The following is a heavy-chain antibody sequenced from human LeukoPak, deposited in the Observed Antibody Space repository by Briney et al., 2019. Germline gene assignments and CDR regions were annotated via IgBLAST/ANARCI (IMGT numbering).Heavy chain of an antibody. CDR3: AKDYYDSSGYYWNY. J-gene: IGHJ4*02. V-gene: IGHV3-23*01. Sequence: GGFLRLSCAASGFTFSGSAMHWVRQAPGKGLEWVSAISDSGGSTYYVDSVKGRFTISRDNSKNTLYLQMNSLRAEDTAVYYCAKDYYDSSGYYWNYWGQGTLVTVSS. CDR2: ISDSGGST. CDR1: GFTFSGSA. D-gene: IGHD3-22*01.